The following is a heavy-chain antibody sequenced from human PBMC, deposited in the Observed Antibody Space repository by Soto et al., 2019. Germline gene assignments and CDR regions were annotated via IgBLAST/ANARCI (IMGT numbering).Heavy chain of an antibody. CDR3: ARDYSGGSSAPDY. V-gene: IGHV3-33*01. CDR1: GCTFSSYG. D-gene: IGHD2-15*01. Sequence: QVQLVESGGGVVQPGRSLRLSCAASGCTFSSYGMHWVRQAPGKGLEWVAVIWYDGSNKYYADSVKGRFTISRDNSKNTLYLQMNSLRADDTAVYYCARDYSGGSSAPDYWGQGTLVTVSS. J-gene: IGHJ4*02. CDR2: IWYDGSNK.